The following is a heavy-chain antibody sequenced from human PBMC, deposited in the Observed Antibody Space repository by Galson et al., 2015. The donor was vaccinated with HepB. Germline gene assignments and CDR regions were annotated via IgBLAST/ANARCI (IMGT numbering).Heavy chain of an antibody. CDR3: AKDSDYDFWSGSVYGMDV. Sequence: SLRLSCAASGFTFDDYAMHWVRQAPGKGLEWVSGISWNSGSIGYADSVKGRFTISRDNAKNSLYLQMNSLRAEDTALYYCAKDSDYDFWSGSVYGMDVWGQGTTVTVSS. D-gene: IGHD3-3*01. J-gene: IGHJ6*02. V-gene: IGHV3-9*01. CDR2: ISWNSGSI. CDR1: GFTFDDYA.